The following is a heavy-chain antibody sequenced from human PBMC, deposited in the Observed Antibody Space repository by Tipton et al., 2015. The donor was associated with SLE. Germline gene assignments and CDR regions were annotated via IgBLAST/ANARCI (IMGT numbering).Heavy chain of an antibody. Sequence: GSLRLSCAASGFTFSSYAMSWVRQAPGKGLEWVSAISGSGGNTYYADSVKGRFTISRDNSKNTLCLQMNSLRVEDTAVYYCAKAGSNWHNYFDDWGQGTLVTVAS. J-gene: IGHJ4*02. CDR1: GFTFSSYA. D-gene: IGHD1-26*01. CDR3: AKAGSNWHNYFDD. CDR2: ISGSGGNT. V-gene: IGHV3-23*01.